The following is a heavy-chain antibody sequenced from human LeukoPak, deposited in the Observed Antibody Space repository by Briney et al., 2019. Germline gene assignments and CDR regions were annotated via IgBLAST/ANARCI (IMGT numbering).Heavy chain of an antibody. CDR2: MYYGGST. CDR3: ARHREGQLTLRWFDP. J-gene: IGHJ5*02. CDR1: GGSISSSSYF. V-gene: IGHV4-39*01. D-gene: IGHD5-24*01. Sequence: PSETLSLTCTVSGGSISSSSYFWGWIRQPPGKGLEWIGSMYYGGSTYYNPSLKSRVTISVDTSKNQVSLKLSSVTAADTAVYYCARHREGQLTLRWFDPWGQGTLVTVSS.